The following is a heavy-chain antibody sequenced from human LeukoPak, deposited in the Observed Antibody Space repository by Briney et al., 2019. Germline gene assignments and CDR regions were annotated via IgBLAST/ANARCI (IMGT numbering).Heavy chain of an antibody. Sequence: SVKASCKASGGTFSSYAISWVRQAPGQGLEWMGGIIPIFGTANYAQKFQGRVTITTDESTSTAYMELSSPRSEDTAVYYCASGTTDDFWSGYYQDYYYYYMDVWGKGTTVTVSS. CDR1: GGTFSSYA. CDR3: ASGTTDDFWSGYYQDYYYYYMDV. D-gene: IGHD3-3*01. J-gene: IGHJ6*03. CDR2: IIPIFGTA. V-gene: IGHV1-69*05.